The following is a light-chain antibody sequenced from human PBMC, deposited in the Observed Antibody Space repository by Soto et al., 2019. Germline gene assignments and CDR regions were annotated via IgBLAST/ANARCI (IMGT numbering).Light chain of an antibody. V-gene: IGLV4-69*01. CDR2: LNSDGSH. J-gene: IGLJ3*02. Sequence: QPVLTQSPSASASLGASVKLTCTLSSGHRSYAIAWHQQQPEKGPRYLMKLNSDGSHSKGDGIPDRFSGSGSGAERYLTISSLQSGDEADYYCQTWGTGIQVFGGGTKLTVL. CDR1: SGHRSYA. CDR3: QTWGTGIQV.